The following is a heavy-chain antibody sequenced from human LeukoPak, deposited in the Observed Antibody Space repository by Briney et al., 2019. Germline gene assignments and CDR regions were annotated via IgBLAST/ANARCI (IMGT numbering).Heavy chain of an antibody. CDR1: GGSFSGYY. CDR3: ADRGDVDY. V-gene: IGHV4-34*01. CDR2: INHSGST. Sequence: SETLSLTCAVYGGSFSGYYWSWIRQPPGKGLEWIGEINHSGSTNYNPSLKSRVTISVDTSKNQFSLKLSSVTAADTAVYYCADRGDVDYWGQGTLVTVSS. J-gene: IGHJ4*02. D-gene: IGHD3-10*01.